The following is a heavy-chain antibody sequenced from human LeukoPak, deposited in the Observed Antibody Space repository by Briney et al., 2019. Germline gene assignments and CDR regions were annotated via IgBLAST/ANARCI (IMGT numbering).Heavy chain of an antibody. D-gene: IGHD6-19*01. J-gene: IGHJ4*02. CDR2: TYPGGSDT. CDR3: ARHVASSGWAHFDH. Sequence: GESLKISCEGSGYSFTTYWIGWVRQMPGKGLEWMGITYPGGSDTKYSPSFQGQVTISVDKSISTAYLQWTSLKASDTAIYYCARHVASSGWAHFDHWGQGTLVTVSS. V-gene: IGHV5-51*01. CDR1: GYSFTTYW.